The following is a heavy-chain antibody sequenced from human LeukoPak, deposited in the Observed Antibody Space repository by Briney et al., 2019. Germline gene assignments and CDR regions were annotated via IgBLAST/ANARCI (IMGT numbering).Heavy chain of an antibody. J-gene: IGHJ4*02. CDR1: GYTFTSYG. CDR2: ISAYNGNT. Sequence: ASVKVSCKASGYTFTSYGISWVRQAPGQGLEGMGWISAYNGNTNYAQKLQGRVTMTTDTSTSTAYMELSSLRSDDTAVYYCARDYSSWYPQTPHYWGQGTLVTVSS. D-gene: IGHD6-13*01. V-gene: IGHV1-18*01. CDR3: ARDYSSWYPQTPHY.